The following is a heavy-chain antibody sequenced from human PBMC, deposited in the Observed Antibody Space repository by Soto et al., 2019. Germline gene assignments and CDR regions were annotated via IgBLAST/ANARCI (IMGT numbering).Heavy chain of an antibody. Sequence: QVQLQESGPGLVRPSETLSLTCTVSSDSISSYYWIWIRQSPGKGLEWIGYTDYSGNTNYNPSLKSRSTLSGETSKNQFSLRLSSLTAAHTAVYYCARAVGDPLYYLDYWGQGTLVTVSS. V-gene: IGHV4-59*08. CDR1: SDSISSYY. D-gene: IGHD6-19*01. CDR3: ARAVGDPLYYLDY. CDR2: TDYSGNT. J-gene: IGHJ4*02.